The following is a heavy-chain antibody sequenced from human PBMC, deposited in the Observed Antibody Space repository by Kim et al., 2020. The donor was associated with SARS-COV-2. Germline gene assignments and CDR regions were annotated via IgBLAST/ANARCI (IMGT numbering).Heavy chain of an antibody. J-gene: IGHJ5*02. CDR1: GGSISSSSYY. V-gene: IGHV4-39*01. Sequence: SETLSLTCTVSGGSISSSSYYWGWIRQPPGKGLEWIGSIYYSGSTYYNPSLKSRVTISVDTSKNQFSLKLSSVTAADTAVYYCARGRPIIGALWFGELFRGDFDPWGQGTLVTVSS. CDR3: ARGRPIIGALWFGELFRGDFDP. CDR2: IYYSGST. D-gene: IGHD3-10*01.